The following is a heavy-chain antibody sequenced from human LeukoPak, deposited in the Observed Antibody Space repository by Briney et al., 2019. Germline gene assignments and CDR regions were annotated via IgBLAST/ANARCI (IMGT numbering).Heavy chain of an antibody. CDR1: GDTFSSYA. CDR3: AGAGYSYAKEGFFDY. D-gene: IGHD5-18*01. CDR2: IIPIFGIA. V-gene: IGHV1-69*04. Sequence: SVKVSCKASGDTFSSYAINWVRQAPGQGLEWMGRIIPIFGIAIYAQKFQGRVTITADKSTSTAYMELSSLRSEDTAVYYCAGAGYSYAKEGFFDYWGQGTLVTVSS. J-gene: IGHJ4*02.